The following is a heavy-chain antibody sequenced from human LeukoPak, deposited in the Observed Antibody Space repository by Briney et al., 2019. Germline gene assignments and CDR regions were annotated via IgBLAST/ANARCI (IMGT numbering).Heavy chain of an antibody. CDR2: IIPILGIA. V-gene: IGHV1-69*04. J-gene: IGHJ3*02. CDR1: GYTFTSYY. D-gene: IGHD6-13*01. CDR3: ARDYIAAAGTPPEDAFDI. Sequence: SVKVSCKASGYTFTSYYIHWVRQAPGQGLEWMGRIIPILGIANYAQKFQGRVTITADKSTSTAYMELSSLRSEDTAVYYCARDYIAAAGTPPEDAFDIWGQGTMVTVSS.